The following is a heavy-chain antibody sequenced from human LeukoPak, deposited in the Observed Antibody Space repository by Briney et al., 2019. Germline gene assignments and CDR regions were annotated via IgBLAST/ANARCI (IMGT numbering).Heavy chain of an antibody. CDR3: ARDLSDIVVVPAALGPYYYGMDV. D-gene: IGHD2-2*01. V-gene: IGHV3-30*03. CDR1: GFTFSSYW. J-gene: IGHJ6*02. CDR2: ISYDGSNK. Sequence: GGSLRLSCAASGFTFSSYWMRWVRQAPGKGLEWVAVISYDGSNKYYADSVKGRFTISRDNSKNTLYLQMNSLRAEDTAVYYCARDLSDIVVVPAALGPYYYGMDVWGQGTTVTVSS.